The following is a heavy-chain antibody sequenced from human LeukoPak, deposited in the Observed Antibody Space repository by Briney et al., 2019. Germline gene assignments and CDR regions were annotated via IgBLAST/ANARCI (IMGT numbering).Heavy chain of an antibody. D-gene: IGHD6-13*01. J-gene: IGHJ4*02. CDR2: MNPNSGNT. CDR1: GYTFTSYD. Sequence: ASVKVSCKASGYTFTSYDINWVRQATGQGLEWMGWMNPNSGNTGYAQKFQGRVTITRNTSISTAYMELSSLRSEDTAVYYCARVAIGPGIAAAGPDYWGQGTLVTVSS. CDR3: ARVAIGPGIAAAGPDY. V-gene: IGHV1-8*03.